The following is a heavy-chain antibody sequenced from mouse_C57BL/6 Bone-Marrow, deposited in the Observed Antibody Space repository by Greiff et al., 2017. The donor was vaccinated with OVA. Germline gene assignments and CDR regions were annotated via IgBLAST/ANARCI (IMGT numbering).Heavy chain of an antibody. CDR3: ARNCFFYWYFDV. J-gene: IGHJ1*03. V-gene: IGHV1-69*01. Sequence: QVQLQQPGAELVMPGASVKLSCKASGYTFPSYWMHWVKQRPGQGLEWIGEIDPSDSYTNYNQKFKGKSTLTVEKSSSTAYMQLSSLTSEDSAVYYCARNCFFYWYFDVWGTGTTVTVSS. CDR1: GYTFPSYW. D-gene: IGHD4-1*01. CDR2: IDPSDSYT.